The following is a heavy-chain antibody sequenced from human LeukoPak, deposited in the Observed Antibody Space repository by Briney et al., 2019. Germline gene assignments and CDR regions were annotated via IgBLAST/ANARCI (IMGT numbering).Heavy chain of an antibody. V-gene: IGHV1-8*01. Sequence: GASVKVSCKASGYTFTSYDINWVRQATGQGLEWMGWMNPNSGNTGYAQKFQGRVTMTWNTSISTAYMELSSLRSEDTAVYYCARAMVRGVTPPGYWGQGTLVTVSS. CDR2: MNPNSGNT. CDR3: ARAMVRGVTPPGY. CDR1: GYTFTSYD. D-gene: IGHD3-10*01. J-gene: IGHJ4*02.